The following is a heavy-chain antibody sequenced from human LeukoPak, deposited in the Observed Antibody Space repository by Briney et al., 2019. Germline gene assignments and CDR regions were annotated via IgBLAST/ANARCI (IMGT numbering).Heavy chain of an antibody. CDR1: GFTFSSYA. Sequence: GGSLRLSCAASGFTFSSYAMTWVRQAPGKGPEWVSSITAGGGTTYYAESVKGRFTISRDNSKTTLYVQMNSLRAEDTAVYYCARGQYYYDSSGYYHRYYFDSWGQGTLVTVSS. D-gene: IGHD3-22*01. V-gene: IGHV3-23*01. CDR2: ITAGGGTT. CDR3: ARGQYYYDSSGYYHRYYFDS. J-gene: IGHJ4*02.